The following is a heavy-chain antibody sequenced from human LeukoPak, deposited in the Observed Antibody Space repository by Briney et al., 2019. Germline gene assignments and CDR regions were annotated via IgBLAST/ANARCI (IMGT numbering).Heavy chain of an antibody. J-gene: IGHJ3*02. V-gene: IGHV4-59*01. CDR3: AREDTAMVRTAFDI. CDR1: GGSISSYY. CDR2: IYYSGST. Sequence: PSETLSLTCTVSGGSISSYYWSWIRQPPGKGLEWIGYIYYSGSTNYNPSLKSRVTISVDTSKNQFSLKLSSVTAADTAVYFCAREDTAMVRTAFDIWGQGTMVTVSS. D-gene: IGHD5-18*01.